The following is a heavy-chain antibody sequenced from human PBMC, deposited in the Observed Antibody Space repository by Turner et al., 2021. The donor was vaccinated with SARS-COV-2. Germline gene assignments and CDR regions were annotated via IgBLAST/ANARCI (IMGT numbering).Heavy chain of an antibody. V-gene: IGHV4-59*08. D-gene: IGHD1-1*01. Sequence: VQLQESSPGLVRASETLSRTCTVSGCALSSTSWSWIRQYPGRGLEWMGYCYNIGSIDYNPTLRSRFTISVVTSKNHISLNLIYMTAADTAVYYCARHQGSTSGYDHGMNVWGQGTAVIVSS. CDR1: GCALSSTS. CDR3: ARHQGSTSGYDHGMNV. J-gene: IGHJ6*02. CDR2: CYNIGSI.